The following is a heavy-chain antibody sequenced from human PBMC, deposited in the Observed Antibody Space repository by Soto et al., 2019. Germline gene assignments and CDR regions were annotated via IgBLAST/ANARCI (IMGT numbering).Heavy chain of an antibody. CDR1: GFTFSSYA. D-gene: IGHD3-3*01. J-gene: IGHJ4*02. Sequence: GGSLRLSCAASGFTFSSYAMSWVRQAPGKGLEWVSAISGSGGSTYYADSVKGRFTISRDNSKNTLYLQMNSLRAEDTAVYYCASARKFGRFLEWLPDYWGQGTLVTVSS. V-gene: IGHV3-23*01. CDR2: ISGSGGST. CDR3: ASARKFGRFLEWLPDY.